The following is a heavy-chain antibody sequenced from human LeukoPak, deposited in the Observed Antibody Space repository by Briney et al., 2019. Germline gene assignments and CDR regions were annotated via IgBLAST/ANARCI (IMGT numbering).Heavy chain of an antibody. Sequence: GGSLRLSCAASGFTFSSYWMNWARQAPGKGLEWVASINHNGNVKYYVDSVKGRFTISRDNAKNSLYLQMGNLRAEDTAVYFCARGGGLDVWGQGATVTVSS. CDR2: INHNGNVK. D-gene: IGHD3-16*01. CDR1: GFTFSSYW. CDR3: ARGGGLDV. J-gene: IGHJ6*02. V-gene: IGHV3-7*03.